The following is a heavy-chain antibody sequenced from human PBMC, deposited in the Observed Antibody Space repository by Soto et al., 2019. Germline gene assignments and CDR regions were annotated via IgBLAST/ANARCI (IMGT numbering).Heavy chain of an antibody. J-gene: IGHJ6*02. V-gene: IGHV4-30-4*01. CDR1: GGSISSGDYY. CDR2: IYYSGST. Sequence: SETLSLTCTVSGGSISSGDYYWSWIRQPPGKGLEWIGYIYYSGSTYYNPSLKSRVTISVDTSKNQFSLKLSSVTAADTAVYYRARARVYYYGMDVWGQGTTVTVSS. CDR3: ARARVYYYGMDV. D-gene: IGHD3-10*01.